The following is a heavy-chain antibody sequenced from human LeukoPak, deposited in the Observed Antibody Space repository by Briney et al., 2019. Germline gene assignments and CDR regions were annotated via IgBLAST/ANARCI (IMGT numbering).Heavy chain of an antibody. V-gene: IGHV3-33*08. CDR3: ARDPVTGGYYDSSGYLDY. Sequence: GGSLKLSCAASGFTFSSYGMHWVRQAPGKGLEWMAVIWYDGSNKYYADSVKGRFTISRDNSKNTLYLQMNSLRAEDTAVYYCARDPVTGGYYDSSGYLDYWGQGTLVTVSS. D-gene: IGHD3-22*01. CDR1: GFTFSSYG. J-gene: IGHJ4*02. CDR2: IWYDGSNK.